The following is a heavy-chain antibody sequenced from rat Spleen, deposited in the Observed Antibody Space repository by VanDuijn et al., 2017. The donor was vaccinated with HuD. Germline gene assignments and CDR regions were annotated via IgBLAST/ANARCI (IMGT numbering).Heavy chain of an antibody. D-gene: IGHD1-4*01. CDR1: GYTFTSYY. V-gene: IGHV1-43*01. CDR2: INTGSGIT. Sequence: QVQLQQSGAELAKPGSSVKISCKASGYTFTSYYISWIKQTTGQGLEYFGDINTGSGITNYNEKFKGKATLTVDKSSSTAFMQLSSLPADDSAVYYCARRGFNSMDAWGQGASVTVSS. J-gene: IGHJ4*01. CDR3: ARRGFNSMDA.